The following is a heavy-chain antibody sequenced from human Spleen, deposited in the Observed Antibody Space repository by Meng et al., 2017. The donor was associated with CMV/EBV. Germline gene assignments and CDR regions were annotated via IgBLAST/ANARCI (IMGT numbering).Heavy chain of an antibody. CDR2: ISYVGSNK. Sequence: GGSLRLSCAASGFTFSSYAMHWVRQAPGKGLEWVAVISYVGSNKYYADSVKGRFTISRDNSKNTLYLQMNSLRAEDTAVYYCARAQVVPAAIGPYYYYGMDVWAKGPRSPSP. CDR3: ARAQVVPAAIGPYYYYGMDV. CDR1: GFTFSSYA. J-gene: IGHJ6*02. D-gene: IGHD2-2*02. V-gene: IGHV3-30*04.